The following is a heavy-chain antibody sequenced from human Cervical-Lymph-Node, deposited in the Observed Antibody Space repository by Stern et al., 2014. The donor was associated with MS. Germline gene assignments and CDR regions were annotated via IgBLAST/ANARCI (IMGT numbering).Heavy chain of an antibody. CDR1: GFTFSGSW. CDR3: ARDRYFGAFDI. Sequence: EVQLVESGGGLVQPGGSLRLSCAASGFTFSGSWMTWVRQAPGQGLEWVASIKDDGSDRYYVDSVKSRFTISRDNAKTSLFLQMNGLRAEDTAVYYCARDRYFGAFDIWGQGTMVTVSS. CDR2: IKDDGSDR. V-gene: IGHV3-7*01. J-gene: IGHJ3*02. D-gene: IGHD3-10*01.